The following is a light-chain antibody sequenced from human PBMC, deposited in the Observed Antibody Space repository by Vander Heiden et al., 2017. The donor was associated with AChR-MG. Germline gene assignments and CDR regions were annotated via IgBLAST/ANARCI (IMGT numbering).Light chain of an antibody. CDR3: MQALQTPFT. V-gene: IGKV2-28*01. CDR1: QSLLHNNRYNY. Sequence: DIVMTQSPLSLPVTPGEPASIACRSSQSLLHNNRYNYLDWYLQKPGQAPQLLIYLGSNRDSGVPDRFSGSGSGTDFTLKISRVEAEDVGVYYCMQALQTPFTFGPGTKVDIK. J-gene: IGKJ3*01. CDR2: LGS.